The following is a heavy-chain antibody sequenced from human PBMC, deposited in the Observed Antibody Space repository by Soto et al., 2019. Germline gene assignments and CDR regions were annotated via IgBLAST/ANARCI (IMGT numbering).Heavy chain of an antibody. CDR2: ISAYNGNT. Sequence: ASLKGSCKAAGYSLTGDGVSWGRQDPGQGLEWMGWISAYNGNTNYAQKLQGRVTMTTDTSTSTAYMELRSLRSDDTAVYYCAREWGGYNWNLHAMDVWGQGTTVTVSS. V-gene: IGHV1-18*01. J-gene: IGHJ6*02. CDR3: AREWGGYNWNLHAMDV. CDR1: GYSLTGDG. D-gene: IGHD1-20*01.